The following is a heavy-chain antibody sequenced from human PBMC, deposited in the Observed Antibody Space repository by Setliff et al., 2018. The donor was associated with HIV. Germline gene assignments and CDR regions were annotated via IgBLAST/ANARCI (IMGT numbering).Heavy chain of an antibody. V-gene: IGHV4-38-2*01. CDR3: ARVVIPTGFDQRYMFFFYMDV. Sequence: SETLSLTCAVSGSSITTYHHWGWIRQTPGKGLEWVGSVFHSGSKFYNPSLKSRVSISLDTSENHFSLSLDSVTAADTAVYFCARVVIPTGFDQRYMFFFYMDVWGKGTTVTVSS. CDR1: GSSITTYHH. CDR2: VFHSGSK. J-gene: IGHJ6*03. D-gene: IGHD1-1*01.